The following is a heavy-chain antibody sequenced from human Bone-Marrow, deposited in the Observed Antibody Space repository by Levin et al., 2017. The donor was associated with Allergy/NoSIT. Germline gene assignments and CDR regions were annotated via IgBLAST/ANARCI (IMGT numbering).Heavy chain of an antibody. CDR3: ARDHPNYDSTNTENFDD. Sequence: GGSLRLSCAASGFIFSSYAIHWVRQAPGKGLEWVAVISDDGKSKYFADSVKGRFTISRDNSKNTLYLQMNSLSVEDTAVYYCARDHPNYDSTNTENFDDWGQGTLVSVSS. CDR1: GFIFSSYA. J-gene: IGHJ4*02. D-gene: IGHD3-22*01. CDR2: ISDDGKSK. V-gene: IGHV3-30*04.